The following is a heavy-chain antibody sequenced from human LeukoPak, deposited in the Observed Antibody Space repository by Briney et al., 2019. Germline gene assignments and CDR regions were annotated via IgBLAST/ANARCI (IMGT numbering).Heavy chain of an antibody. CDR3: ARAYSSSGYNRFDP. D-gene: IGHD6-6*01. V-gene: IGHV4-34*01. Sequence: SETLSRTCAVYGESFSDYYWSWIRQPPGKGLEWIGEINHSGSTNYNPSLKSRVTISVDTSKNQFFLKLNSVTAADTAVYYCARAYSSSGYNRFDPWGQGTLVTVSS. J-gene: IGHJ5*02. CDR2: INHSGST. CDR1: GESFSDYY.